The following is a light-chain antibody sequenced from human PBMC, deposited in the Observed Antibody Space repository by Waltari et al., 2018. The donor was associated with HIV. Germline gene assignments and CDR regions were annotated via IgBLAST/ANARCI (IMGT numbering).Light chain of an antibody. CDR2: EVT. CDR3: SSYGDSLRVL. J-gene: IGLJ3*02. Sequence: QSALTQPPSASGSLGQSVTISCPGSSSDLGAYDSVSWFQQHPRSAPTLLLYEVTRRPSTVSDRFSGSRSGSTAFLTVAGLQPDDEATYFCSSYGDSLRVLFGGGTNVTVL. CDR1: SSDLGAYDS. V-gene: IGLV2-8*01.